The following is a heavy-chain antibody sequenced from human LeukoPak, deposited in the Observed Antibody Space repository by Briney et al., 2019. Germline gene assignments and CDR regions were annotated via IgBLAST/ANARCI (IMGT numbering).Heavy chain of an antibody. V-gene: IGHV3-30*02. J-gene: IGHJ1*01. CDR1: GFTFSRYG. Sequence: GGSPRLSSAAPGFTFSRYGMHWGRQAPGKGRERGAFIRYDGSNRYYADSVKGRFTISRDNSKHTLYLQMHSLRAEDTAVYYCAKDRRPGSGLLVSGYWGQGTLVTVSS. CDR3: AKDRRPGSGLLVSGY. CDR2: IRYDGSNR. D-gene: IGHD3-10*01.